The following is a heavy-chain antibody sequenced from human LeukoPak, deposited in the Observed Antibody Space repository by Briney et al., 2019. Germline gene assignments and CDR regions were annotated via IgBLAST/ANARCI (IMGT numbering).Heavy chain of an antibody. D-gene: IGHD3-3*01. CDR2: ISPSGGST. Sequence: ASVKVSCKAFGYTFTSNYMHWVRQAPGQGPEWMGVISPSGGSTTYAQKFQGRVTLTRDMSTSTDYLELSSLRSEDMAVYYCARDRTGITTYYYYMDVWGKGTTVTVSS. V-gene: IGHV1-46*01. J-gene: IGHJ6*03. CDR1: GYTFTSNY. CDR3: ARDRTGITTYYYYMDV.